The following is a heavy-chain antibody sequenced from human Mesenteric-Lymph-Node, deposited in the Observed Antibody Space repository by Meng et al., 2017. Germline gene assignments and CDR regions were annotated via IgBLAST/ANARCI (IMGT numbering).Heavy chain of an antibody. CDR3: ARVDSSGYFLDY. D-gene: IGHD3-22*01. CDR2: IYYSGST. J-gene: IGHJ4*01. V-gene: IGHV4-31*03. Sequence: QLQLQESGPGLVKPSQTLSLTCTFSGGSISSGGHSWSWIRQHPGKGLEWIAYIYYSGSTYYNPSLKSRVILSVDTSKNQFSLKLSSVTAADTAVYYCARVDSSGYFLDYWGQGNRGT. CDR1: GGSISSGGHS.